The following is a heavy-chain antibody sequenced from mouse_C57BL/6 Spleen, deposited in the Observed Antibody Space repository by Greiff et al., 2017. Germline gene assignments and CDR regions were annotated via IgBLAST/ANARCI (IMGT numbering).Heavy chain of an antibody. J-gene: IGHJ3*01. D-gene: IGHD1-1*01. V-gene: IGHV1-26*01. CDR3: SSVYGSSPPWFAY. CDR1: GYTFTDYY. CDR2: INPKNGGT. Sequence: EVQLQQSGPELVKPGASVKISCKASGYTFTDYYMNWVKQSHGKSLEWIGDINPKNGGTSYNQTFKGKATLTVDKSSSTAYMELRSLTSEDSAVYYCSSVYGSSPPWFAYWGQGTLVTVSA.